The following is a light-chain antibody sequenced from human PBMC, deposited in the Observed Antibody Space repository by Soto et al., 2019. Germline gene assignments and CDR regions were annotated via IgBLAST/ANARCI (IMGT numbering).Light chain of an antibody. Sequence: DIQMTQSPSSLSASVGDRVIITCQESQDISKYLNWYQQKPGKAPKLLIYDASKLETGVPSRFSGSASGTDFTFTISSLQPEDIATYYCQQYDNLPLTFGGGTKVEIK. CDR3: QQYDNLPLT. V-gene: IGKV1-33*01. J-gene: IGKJ4*01. CDR2: DAS. CDR1: QDISKY.